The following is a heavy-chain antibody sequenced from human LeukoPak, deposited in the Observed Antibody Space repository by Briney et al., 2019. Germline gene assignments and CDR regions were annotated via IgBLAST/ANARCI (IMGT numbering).Heavy chain of an antibody. D-gene: IGHD1-14*01. J-gene: IGHJ3*02. CDR1: GFTVRSNH. V-gene: IGHV3-66*01. CDR3: ARANPGDGFGI. CDR2: IYSDGST. Sequence: PGGSLRLSCAASGFTVRSNHMTWVRQAPGKGLEWVSGIYSDGSTYYADSVKGRFTISRDNSKNTLHLQMNSLRAEGTAVYYCARANPGDGFGIWGQGTMVNVSP.